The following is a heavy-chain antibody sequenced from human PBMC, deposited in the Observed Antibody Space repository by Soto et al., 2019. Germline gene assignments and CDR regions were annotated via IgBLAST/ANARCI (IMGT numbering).Heavy chain of an antibody. CDR3: ARGSVTIFGAVIMSNGMDV. CDR1: GGSFSGYY. Sequence: SETLSLTCAVYGGSFSGYYWSWIRQPPGKGLEWIGEINHSGSTNYNPSLKSRVTISVDTSKNQFSLKLSSVTAADTAVYYCARGSVTIFGAVIMSNGMDVWGQGTTVTVSS. D-gene: IGHD3-3*01. CDR2: INHSGST. V-gene: IGHV4-34*01. J-gene: IGHJ6*02.